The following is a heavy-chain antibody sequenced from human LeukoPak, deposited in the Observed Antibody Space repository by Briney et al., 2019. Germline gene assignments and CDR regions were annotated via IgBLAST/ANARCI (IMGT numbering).Heavy chain of an antibody. CDR3: AKDRTVLLWFGELSDGMDV. CDR2: ISYDGSNK. CDR1: GFTFSSYG. D-gene: IGHD3-10*01. V-gene: IGHV3-30*18. J-gene: IGHJ6*02. Sequence: GRSLRLSCAASGFTFSSYGMHWVRQAPGKGLEWVAVISYDGSNKYYADSVKGRFTISRDNSENTLYLQMNSLRAEDTAVYYCAKDRTVLLWFGELSDGMDVWGQGTTVTVSS.